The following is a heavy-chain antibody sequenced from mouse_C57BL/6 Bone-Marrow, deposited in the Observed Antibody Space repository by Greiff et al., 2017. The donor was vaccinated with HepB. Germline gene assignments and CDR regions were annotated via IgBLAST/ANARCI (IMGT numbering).Heavy chain of an antibody. Sequence: VQLQQPGAELVKPGASVKVSCKASGYTFTSYWMHWVKQRPGQGLEWIGRIHPSDSDTNYNQKFKGKATLTVDKSSSTAYMQLSSLTSEDSAVYYCASLYYYDREYFDVWGTGTTVTVSS. D-gene: IGHD1-1*01. V-gene: IGHV1-74*01. CDR1: GYTFTSYW. CDR3: ASLYYYDREYFDV. CDR2: IHPSDSDT. J-gene: IGHJ1*03.